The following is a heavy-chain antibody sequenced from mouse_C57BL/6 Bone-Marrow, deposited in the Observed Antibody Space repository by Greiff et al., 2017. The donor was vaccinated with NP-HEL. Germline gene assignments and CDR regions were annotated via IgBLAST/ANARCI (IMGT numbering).Heavy chain of an antibody. J-gene: IGHJ2*01. CDR1: GYTFTSYW. D-gene: IGHD2-12*01. CDR2: IHPNSGST. Sequence: QVHVKQPGAELVKPGASVKLSCKASGYTFTSYWMHWVKQRPGQGLEWIGMIHPNSGSTNYNEKFKSKATLTVDKSSSTAYMQLSSLTSEDSAVYYCANLRRRYFDYWGQGTTLTVSS. CDR3: ANLRRRYFDY. V-gene: IGHV1-64*01.